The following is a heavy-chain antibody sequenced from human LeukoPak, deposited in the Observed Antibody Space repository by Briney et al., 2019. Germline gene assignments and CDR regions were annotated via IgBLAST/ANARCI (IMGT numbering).Heavy chain of an antibody. CDR2: IWYDGSNK. J-gene: IGHJ4*02. V-gene: IGHV3-33*08. CDR3: ASHGGL. CDR1: GFTFGNYG. D-gene: IGHD5-12*01. Sequence: PGGSLRLSCASTGFTFGNYGMHWVRQAPGKGLEWVAVIWYDGSNKNYADSVKGRFTISRDNSKNMLYLQMNSLRVEDTAVYYCASHGGLWGQGTLVTVSS.